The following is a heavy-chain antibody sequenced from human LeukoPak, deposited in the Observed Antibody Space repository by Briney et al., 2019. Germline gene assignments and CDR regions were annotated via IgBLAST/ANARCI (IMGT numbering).Heavy chain of an antibody. Sequence: SETLSLTCTVSGGSISSSGYYWGWLRQPPGTGLEWIGSIYYSGSTYYNPSLKSRVTISVDTSKNQFSLKLSSVTAADTAVYYCARERYYDSSGYYAPVYYYYYYYMDVWVKGTTVTVSS. CDR1: GGSISSSGYY. CDR2: IYYSGST. CDR3: ARERYYDSSGYYAPVYYYYYYYMDV. J-gene: IGHJ6*03. D-gene: IGHD3-22*01. V-gene: IGHV4-39*07.